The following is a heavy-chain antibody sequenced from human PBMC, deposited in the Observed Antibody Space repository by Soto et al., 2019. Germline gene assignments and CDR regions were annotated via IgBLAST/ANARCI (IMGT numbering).Heavy chain of an antibody. J-gene: IGHJ4*02. Sequence: EVQLVESGGGLIQPGGSLKLSCAASGFTVGNNYMSWVHQAPGKGLEWVSLIYSTGTTKYADSVKGRFTVSRDNAKNTLYLQMNSLRAEDTAAYYCAKDGRGSGSHYNSFGYWGQGTLVTVSS. CDR2: IYSTGTT. V-gene: IGHV3-53*01. D-gene: IGHD3-10*01. CDR3: AKDGRGSGSHYNSFGY. CDR1: GFTVGNNY.